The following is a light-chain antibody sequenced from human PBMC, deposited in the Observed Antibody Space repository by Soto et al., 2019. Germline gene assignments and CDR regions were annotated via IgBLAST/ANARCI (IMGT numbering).Light chain of an antibody. CDR1: QSVSSSF. CDR3: QQYDSSPRT. Sequence: EIVLTQSPGTLSLSPRERATLSCRASQSVSSSFLAWYQQKPGQAPRLLIYGASSRATGIPDRFSGSGSGTDFTLTISRLEPEDFAVYYCQQYDSSPRTFGPGTKVDIK. CDR2: GAS. V-gene: IGKV3-20*01. J-gene: IGKJ3*01.